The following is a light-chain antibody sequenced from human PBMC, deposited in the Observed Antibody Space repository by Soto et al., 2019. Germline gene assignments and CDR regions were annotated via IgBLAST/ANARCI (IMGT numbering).Light chain of an antibody. CDR1: SSDVGGYNY. J-gene: IGLJ2*01. CDR2: DVN. V-gene: IGLV2-14*01. Sequence: QSVLTQPASVSGSPGQSITISCTGTSSDVGGYNYVSWYQQHPGKAPKLMIYDVNNRPSGVSNRFSGSKSGNTASLTISGLQAEDEADYYCSSYTSSSSLVVFGGGTKL. CDR3: SSYTSSSSLVV.